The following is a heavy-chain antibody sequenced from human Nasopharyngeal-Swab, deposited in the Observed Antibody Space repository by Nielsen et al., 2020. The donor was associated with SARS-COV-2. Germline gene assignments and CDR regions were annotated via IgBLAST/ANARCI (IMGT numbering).Heavy chain of an antibody. Sequence: WIRQPPGKGLEWIGEINHSGSTNYNPSLKSRVTISVDTSKNQFSLKLSSVTAADTAVYYCARAGDIRYYYYGMDVWGQGTTVTV. V-gene: IGHV4-34*01. D-gene: IGHD2-21*01. J-gene: IGHJ6*02. CDR2: INHSGST. CDR3: ARAGDIRYYYYGMDV.